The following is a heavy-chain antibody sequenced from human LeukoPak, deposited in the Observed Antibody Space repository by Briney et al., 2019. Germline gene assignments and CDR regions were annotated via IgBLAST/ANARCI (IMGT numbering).Heavy chain of an antibody. Sequence: GGSLRLSCAASGFIFSNYNMNWVRQAPGKGLEWVSSISSSSSYIYYADSVKGRFTISRDNAKNSLYLQMNSLRAEDTAVYYCACRGYSSGYYAWGQGTLVTVSS. V-gene: IGHV3-21*01. CDR2: ISSSSSYI. J-gene: IGHJ5*02. CDR3: ACRGYSSGYYA. CDR1: GFIFSNYN. D-gene: IGHD3-22*01.